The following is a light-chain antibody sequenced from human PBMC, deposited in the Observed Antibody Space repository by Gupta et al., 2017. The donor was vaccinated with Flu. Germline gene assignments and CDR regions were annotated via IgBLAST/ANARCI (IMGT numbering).Light chain of an antibody. V-gene: IGLV2-14*01. CDR1: SSDVGGYNY. J-gene: IGLJ2*01. CDR3: SSYTTNYTFVV. Sequence: QSALTQPASVSGSPGQSITISCTGTSSDVGGYNYVSWYQQHPGKAPKFLIYEVKNRPSGVSNRFSGSKSANTASLTISGLQAEDEADYYCSSYTTNYTFVVFGGGTKLTVL. CDR2: EVK.